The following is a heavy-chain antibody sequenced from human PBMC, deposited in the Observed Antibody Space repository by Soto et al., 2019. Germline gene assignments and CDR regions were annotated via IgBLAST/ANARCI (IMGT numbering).Heavy chain of an antibody. CDR3: ARGGYYYSTWGKLSHYGLDV. CDR2: ISPYNDYT. Sequence: QVQLVQSAGEVKKPGASVKVSCKASGYTFIRYGITWVRQAPGQGLEWMGWISPYNDYTIYAQKLQGRVTMTTDTATRTVYLDLRSLKSDDTAVYYCARGGYYYSTWGKLSHYGLDVWGQGTSVTVSS. V-gene: IGHV1-18*01. J-gene: IGHJ6*02. CDR1: GYTFIRYG. D-gene: IGHD3-10*01.